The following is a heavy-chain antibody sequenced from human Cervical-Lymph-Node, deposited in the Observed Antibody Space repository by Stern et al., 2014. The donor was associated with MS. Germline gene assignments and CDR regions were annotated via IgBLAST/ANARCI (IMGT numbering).Heavy chain of an antibody. CDR1: GGLLNSYA. CDR2: FIPLIGVP. J-gene: IGHJ3*01. D-gene: IGHD4-17*01. CDR3: AKGEGDYGEADAFDL. V-gene: IGHV1-69*09. Sequence: VHLVESGAEVRKPGSSVKVSCKPSGGLLNSYAFSWVRQAPGQGLQWMGRFIPLIGVPIYAQQFQGRLTIAANKSTATVYMELSRLTSEDTAVYFCAKGEGDYGEADAFDLWGQGTMVSVSS.